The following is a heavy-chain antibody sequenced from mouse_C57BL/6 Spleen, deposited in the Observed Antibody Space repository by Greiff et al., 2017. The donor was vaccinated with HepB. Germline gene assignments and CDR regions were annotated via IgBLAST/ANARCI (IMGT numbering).Heavy chain of an antibody. V-gene: IGHV5-4*03. CDR1: GFTFSSYA. Sequence: DVKLVESGGGLVKPGGSLKLSCAASGFTFSSYAMSWVRQTPEKRLEWVATISDGGSYTYYPDNVKGRFTISRDNAKNNLYLQRSHLKSEDTAMYYCARVNYYGSSHYAMDYWGQGTSVTVSS. CDR3: ARVNYYGSSHYAMDY. D-gene: IGHD1-1*01. J-gene: IGHJ4*01. CDR2: ISDGGSYT.